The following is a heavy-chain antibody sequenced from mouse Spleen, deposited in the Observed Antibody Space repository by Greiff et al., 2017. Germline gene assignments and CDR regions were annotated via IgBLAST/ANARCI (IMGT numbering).Heavy chain of an antibody. J-gene: IGHJ4*01. CDR1: GYTFTSYW. V-gene: IGHV1-52*01. CDR3: ARYGFLYAMDY. D-gene: IGHD1-1*01. CDR2: IDPSDSET. Sequence: VKLQQPGAELVRPGSSVKLSCKASGYTFTSYWMHWVKQRPIQGLEWIGNIDPSDSETHYNQKFKDKATLTVDKSSSTAYMQLSSLTSEDSAVYYCARYGFLYAMDYWGQGTSVTVSS.